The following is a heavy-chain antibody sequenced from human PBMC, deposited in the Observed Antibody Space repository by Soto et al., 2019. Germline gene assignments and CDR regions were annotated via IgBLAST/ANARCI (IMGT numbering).Heavy chain of an antibody. CDR1: GDSVSSNSAA. D-gene: IGHD2-2*01. J-gene: IGHJ6*02. Sequence: SQTLSVTCAISGDSVSSNSAAWNWIRQSPSRGLEWLGRTYYRSKWYNDYAVSVKSRITINPDTSKNQFSLQLNSVTPEDTAVYYCGRERWFGSSTCCIEQGRAYYYCGMDVWGPGTTVTGSS. V-gene: IGHV6-1*01. CDR3: GRERWFGSSTCCIEQGRAYYYCGMDV. CDR2: TYYRSKWYN.